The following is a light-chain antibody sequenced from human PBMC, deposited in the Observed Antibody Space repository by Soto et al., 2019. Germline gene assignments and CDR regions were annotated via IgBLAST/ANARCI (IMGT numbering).Light chain of an antibody. J-gene: IGLJ1*01. Sequence: QSALTQPRSVSGSPGQSVTISCTGTNSDVGTFYFVPWYQQYPDKGPKLIIYDVTERPSGVPDRFSGSKSGNTASLTISGLQAEDEADYYCCSYAGSYTYVFGSGTKV. CDR2: DVT. CDR1: NSDVGTFYF. V-gene: IGLV2-11*01. CDR3: CSYAGSYTYV.